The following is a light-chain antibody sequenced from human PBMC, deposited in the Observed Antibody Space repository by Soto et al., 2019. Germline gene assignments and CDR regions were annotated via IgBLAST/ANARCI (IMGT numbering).Light chain of an antibody. CDR2: GNT. J-gene: IGLJ2*01. Sequence: QPVLTQPPSVSGAPGPRVTISCTGSSSNIGAGYDVHWYQQLPGRAPKLLIYGNTNRPSGVPDRFSGSKSGTSTSLAITGLQAEDEADDEFLSFDSSLSGVFGGGTKVTVL. V-gene: IGLV1-40*01. CDR3: LSFDSSLSGV. CDR1: SSNIGAGYD.